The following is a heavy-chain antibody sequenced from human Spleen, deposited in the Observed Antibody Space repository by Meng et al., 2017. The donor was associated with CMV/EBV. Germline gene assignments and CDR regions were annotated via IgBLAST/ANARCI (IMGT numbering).Heavy chain of an antibody. CDR2: IDHTGST. V-gene: IGHV4-34*01. Sequence: SETLSLTCAVHGGSFSGNYWSWIRQPPGKGLEWIGEIDHTGSTNNDPSLKSRVTISVGTSKNQFSLKMSSVTAADTAVYYCARGTYCSSSSCYRHYYYGMDVWGQGTTVTVSS. D-gene: IGHD2-2*02. J-gene: IGHJ6*02. CDR1: GGSFSGNY. CDR3: ARGTYCSSSSCYRHYYYGMDV.